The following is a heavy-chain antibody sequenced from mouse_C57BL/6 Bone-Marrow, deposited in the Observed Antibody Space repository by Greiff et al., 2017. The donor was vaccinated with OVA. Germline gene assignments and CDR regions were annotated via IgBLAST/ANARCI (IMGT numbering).Heavy chain of an antibody. CDR1: GFTFSDYY. CDR3: ARLYYGNFWFAY. Sequence: EVQLVESGGGLVQPGGSLKLSCAASGFTFSDYYMYWVRQTPEKRLEWVAYISNGGGSTYYPDTVKGRFTISRDNAKNTLYLQMSRLKSEDTAMYYCARLYYGNFWFAYWGQGTLVTVSA. V-gene: IGHV5-12*01. CDR2: ISNGGGST. D-gene: IGHD2-1*01. J-gene: IGHJ3*01.